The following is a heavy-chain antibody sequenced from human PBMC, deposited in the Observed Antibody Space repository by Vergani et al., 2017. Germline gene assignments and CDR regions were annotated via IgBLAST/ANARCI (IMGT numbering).Heavy chain of an antibody. CDR3: ARDLGELGPDCSSTSCYMD. V-gene: IGHV1-18*04. J-gene: IGHJ4*02. CDR2: ISAYNGNT. D-gene: IGHD2-2*02. Sequence: QVQLVQSGAEVKTPGASVKVSCKASGYTFTGYYMHWVRQAPGQGLEWMGWISAYNGNTNYAQKLQGRVTMTTDTSTSTAYMELRSLRSDDTAVYYCARDLGELGPDCSSTSCYMDWGQGTLVTVSS. CDR1: GYTFTGYY.